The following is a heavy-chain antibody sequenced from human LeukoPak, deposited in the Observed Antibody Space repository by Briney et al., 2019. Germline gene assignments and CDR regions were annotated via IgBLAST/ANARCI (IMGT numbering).Heavy chain of an antibody. V-gene: IGHV1-18*01. CDR2: ISTYNGNT. CDR1: GYTFSTYG. D-gene: IGHD5-12*01. J-gene: IGHJ4*02. Sequence: ASVKVSCKASGYTFSTYGISWVRQAPGQGLEWMGWISTYNGNTNYAQKLQGRVTMATDTSTNTAYMELRSLRSDDTAVYYCARGTTADIDYWGQGTLVTVSS. CDR3: ARGTTADIDY.